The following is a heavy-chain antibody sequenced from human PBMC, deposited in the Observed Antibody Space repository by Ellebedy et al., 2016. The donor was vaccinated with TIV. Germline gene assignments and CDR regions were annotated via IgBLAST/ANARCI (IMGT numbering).Heavy chain of an antibody. Sequence: GESLKVSCAASGFTFSSYGMHWVRQAQGKGLEWVAVIWYDGSNKYYADSVKGRFTISRDNSKNTLYLQMNSLRAEDTAVYYCARPSIEGPSIAVAGFDYWGQGTLVTVSS. CDR3: ARPSIEGPSIAVAGFDY. J-gene: IGHJ4*02. CDR2: IWYDGSNK. V-gene: IGHV3-33*08. CDR1: GFTFSSYG. D-gene: IGHD6-19*01.